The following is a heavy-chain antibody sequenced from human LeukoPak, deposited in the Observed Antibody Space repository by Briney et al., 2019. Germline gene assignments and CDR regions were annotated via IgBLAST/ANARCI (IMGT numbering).Heavy chain of an antibody. CDR2: INHSGST. CDR3: ARGVSRYHDILTGYVYYYYMDV. D-gene: IGHD3-9*01. Sequence: PSETLSLTCTVSGGSISSYYWSWIRQPPGKGLEWIGEINHSGSTNYNPSLKSRVTISVDTSKNQFSLKLSSVTAADTAVYYCARGVSRYHDILTGYVYYYYMDVWGKGTTVTVSS. J-gene: IGHJ6*03. V-gene: IGHV4-34*01. CDR1: GGSISSYY.